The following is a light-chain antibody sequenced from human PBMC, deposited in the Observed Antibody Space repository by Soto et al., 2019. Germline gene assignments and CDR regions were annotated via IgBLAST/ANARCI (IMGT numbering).Light chain of an antibody. CDR1: SSDVGGYNY. J-gene: IGLJ1*01. V-gene: IGLV2-14*01. Sequence: QSVLTQPASVSGSPGQSITISCTGTSSDVGGYNYVSWYQQHPGKAPQLMIYDVSNRPSGVSSRFSGSKSGNTASLTISGLQAEDEADYYCSSYTSSSTPYVFGTGTKATVL. CDR3: SSYTSSSTPYV. CDR2: DVS.